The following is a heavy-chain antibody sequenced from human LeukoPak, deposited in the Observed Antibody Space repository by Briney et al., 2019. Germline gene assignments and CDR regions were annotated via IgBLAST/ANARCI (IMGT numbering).Heavy chain of an antibody. V-gene: IGHV3-33*01. CDR2: IWYDGSNK. Sequence: PGRSLRLSCAASGFTFSNYGMHWVRQAPGKGLEWVAVIWYDGSNKYYADSVRGRFTISRDNSKNTLYLQMNSLRAEDTAVYYCARGLAAAAYYFDYWGQGILVTVSS. D-gene: IGHD6-13*01. CDR1: GFTFSNYG. J-gene: IGHJ4*02. CDR3: ARGLAAAAYYFDY.